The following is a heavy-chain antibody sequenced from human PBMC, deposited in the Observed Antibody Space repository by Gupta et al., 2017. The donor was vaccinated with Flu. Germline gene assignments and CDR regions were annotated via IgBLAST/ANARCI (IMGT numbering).Heavy chain of an antibody. CDR1: GFTLSAHV. Sequence: EVQLVESGGSLVQPGGSLRLSCAASGFTLSAHVVSWVRHAPGKAVECVSFLSSRDDPDYIESVKGRCTISRDRAKNSVYLQMDSLRAEDTALYYCARGHWDSWGQGTLVTVSS. CDR3: ARGHWDS. J-gene: IGHJ4*02. V-gene: IGHV3-48*03. CDR2: LSSRDDP.